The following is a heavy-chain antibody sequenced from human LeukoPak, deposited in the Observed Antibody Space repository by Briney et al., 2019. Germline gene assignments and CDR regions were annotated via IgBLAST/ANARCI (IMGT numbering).Heavy chain of an antibody. CDR2: IGDSGGST. J-gene: IGHJ2*01. D-gene: IGHD6-6*01. Sequence: GGSLRLSCAASGFTFSSYAMSWVRQAPGKGLEWVSVIGDSGGSTYYADSVRGRFTISRDNSKNTLYLQMNSLRAEDTAVYYCAKGGIMQSSSPGLQYFDLWGRGTLVSVSS. CDR1: GFTFSSYA. CDR3: AKGGIMQSSSPGLQYFDL. V-gene: IGHV3-23*01.